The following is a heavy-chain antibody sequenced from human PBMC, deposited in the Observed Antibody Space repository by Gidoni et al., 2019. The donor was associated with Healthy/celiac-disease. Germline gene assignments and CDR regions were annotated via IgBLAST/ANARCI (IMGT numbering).Heavy chain of an antibody. CDR2: IGTAGDT. CDR1: GFTFSSYD. J-gene: IGHJ4*02. CDR3: ARGDIAYCGGDCYSGSLDY. V-gene: IGHV3-13*01. Sequence: EVQLVASGGGLVQPGGSLRLSCAASGFTFSSYDLHWVRQATGKGLEWVSAIGTAGDTYYPGSVKCRFTISRENAKNSLYLQMNSLRAGDTAVYYCARGDIAYCGGDCYSGSLDYWGQGTLVTVSS. D-gene: IGHD2-21*02.